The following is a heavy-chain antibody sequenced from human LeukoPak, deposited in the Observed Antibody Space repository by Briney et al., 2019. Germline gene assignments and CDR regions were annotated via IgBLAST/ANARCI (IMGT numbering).Heavy chain of an antibody. V-gene: IGHV4-34*01. D-gene: IGHD3-22*01. J-gene: IGHJ4*02. Sequence: SESLSLTCAVYGGSFSGYYWSWIRQPPGKGLEWIGEINHSGSTYYNPSLKSRVTISVDTSKNQFSLKLTSVTAADTAVYYCATLGEYFDSSGYYYNWGQGTLVTVSS. CDR3: ATLGEYFDSSGYYYN. CDR1: GGSFSGYY. CDR2: INHSGST.